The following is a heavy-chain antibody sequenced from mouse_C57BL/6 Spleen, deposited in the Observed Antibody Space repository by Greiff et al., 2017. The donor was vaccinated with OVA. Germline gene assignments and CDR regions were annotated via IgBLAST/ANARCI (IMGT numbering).Heavy chain of an antibody. CDR2: IYPRSGNT. V-gene: IGHV1-81*01. D-gene: IGHD4-1*01. J-gene: IGHJ3*01. Sequence: VQLQQSGAELARPGASVKLSCKASGYTFTSYGISWVKQRTGQGLEWIGEIYPRSGNTYYNEKFKGKATLTADKSSSTAYMELRSLTSEDSAVYFCASWDVGFAYWGQGTLVTVSA. CDR1: GYTFTSYG. CDR3: ASWDVGFAY.